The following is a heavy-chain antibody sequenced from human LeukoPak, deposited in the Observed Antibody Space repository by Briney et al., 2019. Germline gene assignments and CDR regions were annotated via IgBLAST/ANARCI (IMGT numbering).Heavy chain of an antibody. CDR3: ARDLDSSSPGDYYMDV. CDR1: GGTFSSYA. D-gene: IGHD6-13*01. Sequence: SVKVSCKASGGTFSSYAISWVRQAPGQGLEWMGGIIPIFGTANYAQKFQGRVTITTDESTSTAYMELSSLRSEDTAVYYCARDLDSSSPGDYYMDVWGKGTTVTVSS. V-gene: IGHV1-69*05. CDR2: IIPIFGTA. J-gene: IGHJ6*03.